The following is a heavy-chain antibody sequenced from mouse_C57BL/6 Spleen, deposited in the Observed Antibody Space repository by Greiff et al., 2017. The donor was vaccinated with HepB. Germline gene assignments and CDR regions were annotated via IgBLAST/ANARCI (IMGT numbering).Heavy chain of an antibody. Sequence: ESGPGLVKPSQSLSLTCSVTGYSITSGYYWNWIRQFPGNKLEWMGYISYDGSNNYNPSLKNRISITRDTSKNQFFLKLNSVTTEDTATYYCARDWLAYYFDYWGQGTTLTVSS. CDR3: ARDWLAYYFDY. J-gene: IGHJ2*01. V-gene: IGHV3-6*01. D-gene: IGHD3-3*01. CDR1: GYSITSGYY. CDR2: ISYDGSN.